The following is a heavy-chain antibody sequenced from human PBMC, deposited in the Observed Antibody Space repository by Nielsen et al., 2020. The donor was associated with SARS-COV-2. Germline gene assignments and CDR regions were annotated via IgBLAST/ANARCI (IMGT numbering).Heavy chain of an antibody. J-gene: IGHJ4*02. CDR2: ITPYNGNT. CDR3: AVGGWTFDY. V-gene: IGHV1-18*01. Sequence: ASVKVSCKTSGYTFTSYGITWVRQAPGQGLEWMGWITPYNGNTNYAQKFQGRVTMTTEISTSTAYMELRSLRSDDTAVYYCAVGGWTFDYWGQGTLVTVSS. D-gene: IGHD3-16*01. CDR1: GYTFTSYG.